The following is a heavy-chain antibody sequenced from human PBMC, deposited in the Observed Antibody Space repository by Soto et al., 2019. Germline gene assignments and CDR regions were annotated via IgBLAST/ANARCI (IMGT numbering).Heavy chain of an antibody. D-gene: IGHD4-17*01. V-gene: IGHV3-30*02. CDR1: GFTLSPYW. CDR2: IWYDGSNK. Sequence: GGSLRLSCEASGFTLSPYWMHWVRQAPGKGLVWVAVIWYDGSNKYYADSVKGRFTISRDNSKNTLYLQMNSLRAEDTAVYYCAKDKTTTYYYYYMDVWGKGTTVTVS. CDR3: AKDKTTTYYYYYMDV. J-gene: IGHJ6*03.